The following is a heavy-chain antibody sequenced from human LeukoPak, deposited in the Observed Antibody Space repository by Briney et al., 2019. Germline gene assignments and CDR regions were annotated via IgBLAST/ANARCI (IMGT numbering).Heavy chain of an antibody. Sequence: GESLRISCKGSGYSFTSYWIGWVRQMPGKGLVWLGRIDPSDSYTNYSPSFQGHVTISADKSISAAYLQWSSLKASDTAMYYCARSWDSYLSDYWGQGTLVTVSS. D-gene: IGHD1-26*01. CDR2: IDPSDSYT. CDR3: ARSWDSYLSDY. J-gene: IGHJ4*02. CDR1: GYSFTSYW. V-gene: IGHV5-10-1*01.